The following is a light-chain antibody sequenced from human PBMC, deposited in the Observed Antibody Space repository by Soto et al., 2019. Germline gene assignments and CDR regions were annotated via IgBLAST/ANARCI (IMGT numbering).Light chain of an antibody. CDR3: GTWDSSLSAV. Sequence: QSVLTQPPSVSAAPGQKVTISCSGSSSNIGNNYVSWYQQLPGTAPKLLIYENNKRPSGIPDRFSGSKSGTSATLGITGLQNGDEADYYCGTWDSSLSAVFGTGTKLTVL. J-gene: IGLJ1*01. V-gene: IGLV1-51*02. CDR2: ENN. CDR1: SSNIGNNY.